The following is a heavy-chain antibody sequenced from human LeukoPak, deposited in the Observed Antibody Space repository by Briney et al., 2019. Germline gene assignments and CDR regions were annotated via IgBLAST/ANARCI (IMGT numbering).Heavy chain of an antibody. Sequence: PGGSLRLSCRASGFTFSGYSMNWIRRAPGKGLEWVSSFGTRSTSIYHAGSVKGRFAISRDNAKNSLYLQMNSLRAEDTALYYCAREVSEGFDFWGQGTLVTVSS. CDR2: FGTRSTSI. J-gene: IGHJ4*02. CDR1: GFTFSGYS. CDR3: AREVSEGFDF. V-gene: IGHV3-21*01. D-gene: IGHD3-22*01.